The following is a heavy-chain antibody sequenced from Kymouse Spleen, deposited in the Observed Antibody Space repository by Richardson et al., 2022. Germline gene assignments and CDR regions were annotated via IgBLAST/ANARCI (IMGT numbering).Heavy chain of an antibody. D-gene: IGHD6-19*01. CDR3: ARGGAVAATGYYGMDV. J-gene: IGHJ6*02. V-gene: IGHV4-34*01. CDR2: INHSGST. CDR1: GGSFSGYY. Sequence: QVQLQQWGAGLLKPSETLSLTCAVYGGSFSGYYWSWIRQPPGKGLEWIGEINHSGSTNYNPSLKSRVTISVDTSKNQFSLKLSSVTAADTAVYYCARGGAVAATGYYGMDVWGQGTTVTVSS.